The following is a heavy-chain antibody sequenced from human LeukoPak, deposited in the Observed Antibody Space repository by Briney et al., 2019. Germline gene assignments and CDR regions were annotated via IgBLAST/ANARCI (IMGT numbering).Heavy chain of an antibody. CDR3: ARVRPQDAFDI. V-gene: IGHV5-51*01. CDR2: IYPGDSDT. Sequence: GESLKISCKGSGYSFTSYWIGWVRQMPGKGLEWMGVIYPGDSDTTYSPSFQGQVSISADKSISTAYLQWSSLKASDTAMYYCARVRPQDAFDIWGQGTMVTVSS. CDR1: GYSFTSYW. J-gene: IGHJ3*02.